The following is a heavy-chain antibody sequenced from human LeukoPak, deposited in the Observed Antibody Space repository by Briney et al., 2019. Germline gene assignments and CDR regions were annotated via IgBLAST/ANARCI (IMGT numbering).Heavy chain of an antibody. D-gene: IGHD3-3*01. CDR1: GFTFSSYW. Sequence: GGSLRLSCAASGFTFSSYWMHWVRQAPGKGLVWVSRINSDGSSTSYADSVKGRFTISRDNSKNTLYLQMNSLRAEGTAVYYCAKFLVYDYYYYYYMDVWGKGTTVTVSS. CDR2: INSDGSST. CDR3: AKFLVYDYYYYYYMDV. J-gene: IGHJ6*03. V-gene: IGHV3-74*01.